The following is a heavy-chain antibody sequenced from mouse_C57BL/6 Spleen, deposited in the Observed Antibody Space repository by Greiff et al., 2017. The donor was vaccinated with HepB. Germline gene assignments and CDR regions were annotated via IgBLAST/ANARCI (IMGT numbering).Heavy chain of an antibody. CDR3: ARHAY. CDR2: IGSGSSTI. V-gene: IGHV5-17*01. CDR1: GFTFSDYG. J-gene: IGHJ3*01. Sequence: EVQLVESGGGLVKPGGSLKLSCAASGFTFSDYGMHWVRQAPEKGLEWVAYIGSGSSTIYYADTVKGRFTISRDNAKNTLFLQMTSLRSEDTAMYYCARHAYWGQGTLVTVSA.